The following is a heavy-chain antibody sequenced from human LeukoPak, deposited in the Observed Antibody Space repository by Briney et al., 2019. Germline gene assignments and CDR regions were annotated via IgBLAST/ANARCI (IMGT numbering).Heavy chain of an antibody. V-gene: IGHV3-13*04. J-gene: IGHJ4*02. Sequence: GGSLRLSCAASGFTFSTYDMHWVRQATGKGLEWVSTIDASGDTYYPASVKGRFTISREDAGNSLSLQMNGLRAGDTAVYYCAVDYGDYELLYWGQGTLVTVSS. CDR3: AVDYGDYELLY. D-gene: IGHD4-17*01. CDR2: IDASGDT. CDR1: GFTFSTYD.